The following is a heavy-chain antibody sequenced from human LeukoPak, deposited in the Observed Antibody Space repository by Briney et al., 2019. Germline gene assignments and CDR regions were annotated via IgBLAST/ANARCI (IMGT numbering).Heavy chain of an antibody. CDR1: GYTFTSYD. V-gene: IGHV1-8*01. CDR2: MNPNSGNT. Sequence: GASVKVSCKASGYTFTSYDINWVRQATGQGLEWMGWMNPNSGNTGYAQKFQGRVTMTRNTSISTAYMELSSLRSEDTAVYYCARAGSLPYYDFWSGYSGYYYYMDVWGKGTTVNVSS. D-gene: IGHD3-3*01. CDR3: ARAGSLPYYDFWSGYSGYYYYMDV. J-gene: IGHJ6*03.